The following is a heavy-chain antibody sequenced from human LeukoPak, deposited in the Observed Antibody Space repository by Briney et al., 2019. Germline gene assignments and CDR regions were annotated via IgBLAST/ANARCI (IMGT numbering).Heavy chain of an antibody. D-gene: IGHD5-12*01. Sequence: GGSLRLSCAASGFTFSSYAMSWVRHAPGKGLEWGSAISGSGGSTYYADSVKGRFSIPRDNSKNTLYLQMNSLRAEDTAVYYCAKSLEALSIVATIPVDYWGQGNLVTVSS. J-gene: IGHJ4*02. CDR1: GFTFSSYA. CDR2: ISGSGGST. CDR3: AKSLEALSIVATIPVDY. V-gene: IGHV3-23*01.